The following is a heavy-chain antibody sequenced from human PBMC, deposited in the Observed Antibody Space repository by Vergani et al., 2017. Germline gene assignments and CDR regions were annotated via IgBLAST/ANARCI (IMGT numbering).Heavy chain of an antibody. Sequence: QVQLQESGPGLVKPSETLSLTCTVSGGSISSYYWSWIRQPPGKGLEWIGYIYYSGSTYYNPSLKSRVTISVDTSKNQFSLKLSSVTAADTAVYYCARVPLDSSGYYLDYWGQGTLVTVSS. CDR2: IYYSGST. CDR1: GGSISSYY. CDR3: ARVPLDSSGYYLDY. D-gene: IGHD3-22*01. J-gene: IGHJ4*02. V-gene: IGHV4-59*12.